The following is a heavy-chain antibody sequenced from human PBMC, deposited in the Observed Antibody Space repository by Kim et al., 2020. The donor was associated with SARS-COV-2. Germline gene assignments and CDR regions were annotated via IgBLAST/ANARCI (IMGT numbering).Heavy chain of an antibody. V-gene: IGHV3-21*04. CDR1: GFTFSSYS. J-gene: IGHJ6*02. D-gene: IGHD6-13*01. CDR2: ISSSSSYI. Sequence: GGSLRLSCAASGFTFSSYSMNWVRQAPGKGLEWVSSISSSSSYIYYADSVKGRFTISRDNAKNSLYLQMNSLRAEDTAVYYCARDISSSWSYYYYYYGMDVWGQGTTVTVSS. CDR3: ARDISSSWSYYYYYYGMDV.